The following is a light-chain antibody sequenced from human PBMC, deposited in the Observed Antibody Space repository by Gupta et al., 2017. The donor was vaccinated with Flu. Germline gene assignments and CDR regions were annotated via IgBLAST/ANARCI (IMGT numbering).Light chain of an antibody. CDR2: KAS. Sequence: PFILSASVGDRITITCRASQSIANWLAWYQQKPGRAPKLLIYKASTLETGVPSRFSGSGSGTEFTLTISSLQSDDFATYSCQQYNSYPHTFGQGTKVEIE. CDR3: QQYNSYPHT. J-gene: IGKJ2*01. CDR1: QSIANW. V-gene: IGKV1-5*03.